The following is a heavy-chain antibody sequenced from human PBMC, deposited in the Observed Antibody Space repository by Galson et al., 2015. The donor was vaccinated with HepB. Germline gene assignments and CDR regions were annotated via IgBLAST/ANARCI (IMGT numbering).Heavy chain of an antibody. CDR1: GYSFSAFG. Sequence: SVKVSCKASGYSFSAFGITWVRQAPGQGLEWMGRTSAYNVNTDYAQKFHARVTMTTDPSTTTAYMELRSLTSDDTAVYYCARGAAINDYWGQGTLVTVSS. CDR3: ARGAAINDY. J-gene: IGHJ4*02. V-gene: IGHV1-18*01. D-gene: IGHD6-25*01. CDR2: TSAYNVNT.